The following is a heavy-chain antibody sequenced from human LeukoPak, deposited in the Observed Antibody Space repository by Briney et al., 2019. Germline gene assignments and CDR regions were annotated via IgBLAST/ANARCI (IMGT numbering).Heavy chain of an antibody. J-gene: IGHJ4*02. D-gene: IGHD4-23*01. V-gene: IGHV4-39*01. Sequence: SETLSLTCTVSGGSIGNSAYFWDWIRRPPGKGLDWIGNVYYSGTTYYNPSLKSRVIISVDTSKNQFSLNLSSLTAADTAVYYCARFFYGGHVDYWGQGTLVTVSS. CDR1: GGSIGNSAYF. CDR2: VYYSGTT. CDR3: ARFFYGGHVDY.